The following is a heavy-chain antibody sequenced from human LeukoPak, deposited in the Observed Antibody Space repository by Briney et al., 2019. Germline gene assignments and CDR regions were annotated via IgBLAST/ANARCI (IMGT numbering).Heavy chain of an antibody. D-gene: IGHD6-19*01. CDR2: ISGDGGTT. CDR3: AKDQGASGWGAFDY. CDR1: GTTFEDYA. Sequence: QPGGSLRLSCAASGTTFEDYAMHWVRQAPGKGLEWVSFISGDGGTTYYPDSVKGRFTISRDNSRTSLYLQMNSLRTEDTALYFCAKDQGASGWGAFDYWGQGTLVTVSS. J-gene: IGHJ4*02. V-gene: IGHV3-43*02.